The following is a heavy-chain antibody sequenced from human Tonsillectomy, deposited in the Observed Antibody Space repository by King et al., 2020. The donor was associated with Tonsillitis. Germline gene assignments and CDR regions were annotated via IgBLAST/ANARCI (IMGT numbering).Heavy chain of an antibody. D-gene: IGHD1-26*01. CDR1: GGSFSGYY. CDR2: INHSGST. CDR3: ARGVRWERRRLAHFDY. V-gene: IGHV4-34*01. J-gene: IGHJ4*02. Sequence: VQLQQWGAGLLKPSETLSLTCAVYGGSFSGYYWSWIRQPPGKGLEWIGEINHSGSTNYNPSLKSRVTISVDTSKNQFSLKLSSVTAADTAVYYCARGVRWERRRLAHFDYWGQGTLVTVSS.